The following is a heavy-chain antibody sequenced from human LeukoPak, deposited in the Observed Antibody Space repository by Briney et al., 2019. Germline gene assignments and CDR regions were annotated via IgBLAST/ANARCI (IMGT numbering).Heavy chain of an antibody. V-gene: IGHV1-69*06. Sequence: SVKVSCKASGGTFSSYAISWVRQAPGQGLEWMGGIIPIFGTANYAQKSQGRVTITADKSTSTAYMELSSLRSEDTAVYYCARVPPALYGSGSYYNYYYMDVWGKGTTVTVSS. J-gene: IGHJ6*03. CDR3: ARVPPALYGSGSYYNYYYMDV. CDR1: GGTFSSYA. D-gene: IGHD3-10*01. CDR2: IIPIFGTA.